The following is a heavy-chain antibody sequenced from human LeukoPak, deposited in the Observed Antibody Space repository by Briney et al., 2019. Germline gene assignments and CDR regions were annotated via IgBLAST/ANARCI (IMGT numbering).Heavy chain of an antibody. CDR3: ARGAITIFGVVTLDY. J-gene: IGHJ4*02. D-gene: IGHD3-3*01. CDR2: IYTGVTT. CDR1: GDSVTSGDYY. V-gene: IGHV4-61*02. Sequence: SQTLSLTCSVSGDSVTSGDYYWSWIRQPAGKGLEWIGRIYTGVTTNYNPSLKSRVTVSVDTSKNQFSLKLSSVTAADTAVYYCARGAITIFGVVTLDYWGQGTLVTVSS.